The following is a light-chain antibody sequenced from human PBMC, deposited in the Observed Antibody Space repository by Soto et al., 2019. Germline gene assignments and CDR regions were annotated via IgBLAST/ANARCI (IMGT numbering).Light chain of an antibody. CDR3: SSYTITAARI. CDR2: DVS. Sequence: QSALTQPASVSGSPGQSITISCTGTSSDVGGYNYVSWYQQHPGKAPKLIVYDVSNRPSGISNRFSGSKSDNTASLTISGLQAEDEADYYCSSYTITAARIFGGGTKLTVL. V-gene: IGLV2-14*01. J-gene: IGLJ2*01. CDR1: SSDVGGYNY.